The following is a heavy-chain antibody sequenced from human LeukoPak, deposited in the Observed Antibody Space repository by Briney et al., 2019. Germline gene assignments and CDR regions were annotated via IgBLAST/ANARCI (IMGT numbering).Heavy chain of an antibody. CDR3: ARSCGGDCGRRRNRHDAFDI. CDR1: GYTFTSYY. D-gene: IGHD2-21*02. CDR2: INPSGGST. Sequence: ASVKVSCKASGYTFTSYYMHWVRQAPGQGLEWMGIINPSGGSTSYAQKFQGRVTMTRDMSTSTVYMELSSLRSEDTAVYYCARSCGGDCGRRRNRHDAFDIWGQGTMVTVSS. J-gene: IGHJ3*02. V-gene: IGHV1-46*01.